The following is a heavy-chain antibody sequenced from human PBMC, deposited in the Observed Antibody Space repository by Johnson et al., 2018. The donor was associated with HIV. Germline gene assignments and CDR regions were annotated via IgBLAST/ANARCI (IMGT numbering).Heavy chain of an antibody. Sequence: MQLVESGGGLVQPGGSLRLSCAASGFTFSSYNMNWVRQAPGKGLEWVSYISSGTRTIYYADSVKGRFTISRDNAKNSLYLQMNSLRAEDTAVYYCARDRNIVLAMGGPDAFDMWGQGTMVTVSS. J-gene: IGHJ3*02. CDR1: GFTFSSYN. CDR3: ARDRNIVLAMGGPDAFDM. D-gene: IGHD2-8*02. CDR2: ISSGTRTI. V-gene: IGHV3-48*01.